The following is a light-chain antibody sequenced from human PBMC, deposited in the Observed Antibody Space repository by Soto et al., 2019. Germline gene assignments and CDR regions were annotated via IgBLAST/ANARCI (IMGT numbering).Light chain of an antibody. V-gene: IGKV2-24*01. J-gene: IGKJ1*01. CDR1: QSLVHSDGNTY. CDR2: MIS. Sequence: DIVMTQTPLSSPVTLGQPASISCTSSQSLVHSDGNTYLSWLHQRPGQPPRLLIHMISKRLAGVPDRFSGSGAGTKFTLNISRVEPEDVGIYYCLQVTHFPWAFGQGTKVEAK. CDR3: LQVTHFPWA.